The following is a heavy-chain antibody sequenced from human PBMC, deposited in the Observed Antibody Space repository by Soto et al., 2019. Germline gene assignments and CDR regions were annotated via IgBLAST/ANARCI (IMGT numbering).Heavy chain of an antibody. CDR1: GFTFDYYA. CDR3: VKDESINWYSGHFRH. J-gene: IGHJ1*01. Sequence: EVQLVESGGGLVQPGRSLRLACAASGFTFDYYALHWVRQVPGKGLEWVSGINWNSGSIGYADSVKGRVAISRDNAKNSLHLQMNSRRADDTACYYCVKDESINWYSGHFRHWGQGTRVTVSS. V-gene: IGHV3-9*01. CDR2: INWNSGSI. D-gene: IGHD6-13*01.